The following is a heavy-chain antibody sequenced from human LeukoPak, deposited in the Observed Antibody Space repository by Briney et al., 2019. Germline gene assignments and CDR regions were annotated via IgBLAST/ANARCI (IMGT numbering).Heavy chain of an antibody. CDR1: GFTFSIYA. CDR3: ARLISSSARGYFDY. V-gene: IGHV3-23*01. Sequence: GGSLRLSCAASGFTFSIYAMTWVRQTPGKGLEWVSTITGSGGGTYYADSVKGRFTISRDNSKNTLNLQMNSLRAEDTAVYYCARLISSSARGYFDYWGQGTLVTVSS. CDR2: ITGSGGGT. J-gene: IGHJ4*02. D-gene: IGHD6-6*01.